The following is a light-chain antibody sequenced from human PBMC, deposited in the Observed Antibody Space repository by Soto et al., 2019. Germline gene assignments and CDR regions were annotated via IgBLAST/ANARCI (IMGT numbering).Light chain of an antibody. Sequence: VLTQPPSVSGAPGQRVTISCTGSSSNIGAGYDVHWYQQLPGTAPKLLIYGNSNRPSGVPDRFSGSKSGTSASLAITGLQAEDEADYYCQSYDSSLSGWVFGGGTKL. CDR3: QSYDSSLSGWV. V-gene: IGLV1-40*01. J-gene: IGLJ2*01. CDR2: GNS. CDR1: SSNIGAGYD.